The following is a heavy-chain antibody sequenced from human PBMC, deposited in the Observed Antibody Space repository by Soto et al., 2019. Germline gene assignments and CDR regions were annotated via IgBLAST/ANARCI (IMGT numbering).Heavy chain of an antibody. D-gene: IGHD6-6*01. V-gene: IGHV4-39*01. CDR3: ASLEGRATFSSYFDF. CDR2: IYYRGNA. CDR1: DDSINSDKYY. Sequence: KPSETLSLTCSVSDDSINSDKYYWGWIRQPPGKGLEWIGSIYYRGNAYYNPSLQTRVTISLDKSKSQFSLKLNSVTAADSAVYFCASLEGRATFSSYFDFGARGDLVPVPS. J-gene: IGHJ4*02.